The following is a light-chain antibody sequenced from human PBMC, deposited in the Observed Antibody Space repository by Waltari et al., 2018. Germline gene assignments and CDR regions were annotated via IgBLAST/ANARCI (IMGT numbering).Light chain of an antibody. CDR3: CSFTRSSTWV. V-gene: IGLV2-14*03. J-gene: IGLJ3*02. CDR2: DVN. Sequence: QSALTQPASVSGSPGQSITIPCTGSSSDVGGYNYLPWYQQHPGKAPKLMIFDVNNRASGVSNRFSGSKSGNTASLTISGLQVEDEAEYYCCSFTRSSTWVFGGGTKLTVL. CDR1: SSDVGGYNY.